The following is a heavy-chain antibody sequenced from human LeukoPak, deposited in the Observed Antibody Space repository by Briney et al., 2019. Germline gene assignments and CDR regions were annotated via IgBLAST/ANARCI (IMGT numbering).Heavy chain of an antibody. V-gene: IGHV3-7*03. J-gene: IGHJ4*02. CDR2: IKQDGSEK. CDR3: ARDKSGVVKVIVATHLDY. CDR1: GFSFSNYW. D-gene: IGHD2-15*01. Sequence: SGGSLRLSCAASGFSFSNYWMSWVRQAPGKGLEWVANIKQDGSEKYYVDSVKGRVTISRDNAKNSLYLQMNSLRAEDTAVYYCARDKSGVVKVIVATHLDYWGQGTLVTVSS.